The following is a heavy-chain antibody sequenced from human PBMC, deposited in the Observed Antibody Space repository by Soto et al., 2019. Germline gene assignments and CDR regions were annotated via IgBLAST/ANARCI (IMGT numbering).Heavy chain of an antibody. D-gene: IGHD1-20*01. Sequence: QVQLVESGGGVVQPGRSLRLSCAASGFTFSSYGMHWVRQAPGKGLEWVAVIWYDGSNKYYADSVKGRFTISRDNSKNTLYLQMNSLRAEDTAVYYCARDGDNWNKRGVSDYYYYGMDVWGQGTTVTVSS. J-gene: IGHJ6*02. V-gene: IGHV3-33*01. CDR3: ARDGDNWNKRGVSDYYYYGMDV. CDR2: IWYDGSNK. CDR1: GFTFSSYG.